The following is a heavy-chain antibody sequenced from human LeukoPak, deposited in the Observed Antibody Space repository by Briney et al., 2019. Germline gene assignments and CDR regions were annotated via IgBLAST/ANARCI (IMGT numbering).Heavy chain of an antibody. CDR1: GGSISSGDYY. CDR3: ASYGDYPYYFDH. D-gene: IGHD4-17*01. J-gene: IGHJ4*02. V-gene: IGHV4-30-4*01. Sequence: SETLSLTCTVSGGSISSGDYYWSWIRQPPGKGLEWIGYIYHSGSTYYNPSLKSRVTISVDTSKNQFSLKLSSVTAADTAVYYCASYGDYPYYFDHWGQGTLVTVSS. CDR2: IYHSGST.